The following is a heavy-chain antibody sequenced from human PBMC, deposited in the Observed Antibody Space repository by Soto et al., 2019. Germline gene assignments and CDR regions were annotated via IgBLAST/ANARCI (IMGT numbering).Heavy chain of an antibody. V-gene: IGHV4-59*01. CDR2: IYYSGNT. D-gene: IGHD1-26*01. J-gene: IGHJ3*02. CDR1: GGSISSEY. Sequence: SSETLSLTCTVSGGSISSEYWSWIRQPPGKGLEWIGYIYYSGNTNYNPSLKSRVTISVDTSKNQFSLDLSSVTAADTAMYYCARGPATAYFDAFDMWGQGTMVTVSS. CDR3: ARGPATAYFDAFDM.